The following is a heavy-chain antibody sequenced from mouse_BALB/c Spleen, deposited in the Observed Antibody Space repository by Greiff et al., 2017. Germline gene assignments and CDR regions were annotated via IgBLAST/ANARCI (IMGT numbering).Heavy chain of an antibody. J-gene: IGHJ3*01. D-gene: IGHD2-4*01. Sequence: QVQLQQSGAELVRPGTSVKISCKASGYTFTNYWLGWVKQRPGHGLEWIGDIYPGGGYTNYNEKFKGKATLTADTSSSTAYMQLSSLTSEDSAVYFCAKGAYYDYDWFAYWGQGTLVTVSA. CDR2: IYPGGGYT. CDR3: AKGAYYDYDWFAY. V-gene: IGHV1-63*02. CDR1: GYTFTNYW.